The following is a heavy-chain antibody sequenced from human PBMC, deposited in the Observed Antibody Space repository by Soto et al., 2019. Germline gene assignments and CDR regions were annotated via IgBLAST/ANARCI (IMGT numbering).Heavy chain of an antibody. CDR1: GGTFSSYT. V-gene: IGHV1-69*02. Sequence: QVQLVQSGAEVKKPGSSVKVSCKASGGTFSSYTISWVRQAPGQGLEWMGRIIPILGIANYAQKFQGRVTITADKSTSTAYMELSSLRSEDTAVYYCASRARSGYGVESNWFDPWGQGTLVTVSS. D-gene: IGHD5-12*01. CDR3: ASRARSGYGVESNWFDP. J-gene: IGHJ5*02. CDR2: IIPILGIA.